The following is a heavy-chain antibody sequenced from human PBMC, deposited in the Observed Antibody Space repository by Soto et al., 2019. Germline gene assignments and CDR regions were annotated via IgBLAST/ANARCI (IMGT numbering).Heavy chain of an antibody. CDR1: GYTFTSHD. CDR2: MNPNSGHT. Sequence: QVQLVQSGAEVKKPGASVKVSCKASGYTFTSHDINWMRQTTGQGLEGMGWMNPNSGHTNYAQKXQXRXXMTRDTSINTAYMELTNLRSEDTAIYYCASDMSTTWGQGTLVTVSS. CDR3: ASDMSTT. V-gene: IGHV1-8*01. J-gene: IGHJ5*02. D-gene: IGHD2-2*01.